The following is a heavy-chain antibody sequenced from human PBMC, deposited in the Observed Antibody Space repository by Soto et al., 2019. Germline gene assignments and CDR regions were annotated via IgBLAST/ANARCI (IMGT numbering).Heavy chain of an antibody. CDR3: ARIGNPDASLYFDY. D-gene: IGHD2-2*01. J-gene: IGHJ4*02. CDR1: GGSISIGVYY. CDR2: TYHTGST. Sequence: QVQLQESGPGLVNPSQTLSLTCTVSGGSISIGVYYWNWIRQHPGKGLEWIGYTYHTGSTYYNPSLESRVTISVDPSKNQFSLKLSSVTAADTAVYYCARIGNPDASLYFDYWGQGTLVTVSS. V-gene: IGHV4-31*03.